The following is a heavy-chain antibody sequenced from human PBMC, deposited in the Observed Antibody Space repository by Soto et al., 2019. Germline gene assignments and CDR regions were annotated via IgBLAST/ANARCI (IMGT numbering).Heavy chain of an antibody. D-gene: IGHD3-10*01. CDR3: ARSLVRGPLSTSAFDI. J-gene: IGHJ3*02. Sequence: PGGSLGLCSASSGFTFSIYAMHWVGQAPGKGLELVAVISYDGSNKYYADSVKGRFTISRDNSKNTLYLQMNSLRAEDTAVYYCARSLVRGPLSTSAFDIWGQGTMVTVSS. V-gene: IGHV3-30-3*01. CDR2: ISYDGSNK. CDR1: GFTFSIYA.